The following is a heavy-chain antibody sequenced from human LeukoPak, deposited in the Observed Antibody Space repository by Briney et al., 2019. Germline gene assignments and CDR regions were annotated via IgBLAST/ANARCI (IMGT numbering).Heavy chain of an antibody. CDR1: GYTFTSYG. J-gene: IGHJ3*02. D-gene: IGHD6-13*01. Sequence: GASVKVSCKASGYTFTSYGISWVRQAPGQGLEWMGWISAYNGNTNYAQKLQGRVTMTTDTSTSTAYMELRSLRSDDTAVYYCARGPLIAAAGTGAFDIWGQGTMVTVSS. CDR2: ISAYNGNT. V-gene: IGHV1-18*01. CDR3: ARGPLIAAAGTGAFDI.